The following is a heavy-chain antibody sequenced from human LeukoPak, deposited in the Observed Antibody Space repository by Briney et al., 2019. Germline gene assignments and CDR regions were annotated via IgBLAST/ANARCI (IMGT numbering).Heavy chain of an antibody. V-gene: IGHV3-33*01. CDR1: GFSFRTYG. CDR3: ARPGTTVTRANYFDY. D-gene: IGHD4-17*01. Sequence: PGRSLRLSCATSGFSFRTYGMHWVRQAPGKGLEWVAVIWYDGSNKYYPDSVKGRFIISRDNSKNTLYLQMNSLRDEDTAVYYCARPGTTVTRANYFDYWGQGTLVTVSS. CDR2: IWYDGSNK. J-gene: IGHJ4*02.